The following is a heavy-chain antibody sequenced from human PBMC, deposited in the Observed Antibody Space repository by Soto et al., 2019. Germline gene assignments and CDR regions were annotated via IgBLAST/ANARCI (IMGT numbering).Heavy chain of an antibody. J-gene: IGHJ4*02. Sequence: VGSLRLSCAASGFTFSIYAMSWVRQVPGKGLEWVSTISGNGGTSYADFVRGRFTISRDNSKSTLYLQMNSLRVDDTAMYYCARAGYSSSWSPFLDYWGQGTLVTVSS. V-gene: IGHV3-23*01. CDR1: GFTFSIYA. CDR3: ARAGYSSSWSPFLDY. D-gene: IGHD6-13*01. CDR2: ISGNGGT.